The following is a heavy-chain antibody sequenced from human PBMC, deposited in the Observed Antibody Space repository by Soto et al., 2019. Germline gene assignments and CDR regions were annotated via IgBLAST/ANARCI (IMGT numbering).Heavy chain of an antibody. CDR1: GFTVSSNY. D-gene: IGHD4-17*01. CDR2: IYGGGRT. J-gene: IGHJ2*01. Sequence: EVQLVESGGGLVQPGGSLRLSCAASGFTVSSNYMSWVRQAPGKGLEWVSIIYGGGRTNYADSVKGRFTVSSDNYKNTLYLQMNRLRAEDTAMYYCCGPSTVTINWFFDLWGRGTLVTVSS. CDR3: CGPSTVTINWFFDL. V-gene: IGHV3-66*01.